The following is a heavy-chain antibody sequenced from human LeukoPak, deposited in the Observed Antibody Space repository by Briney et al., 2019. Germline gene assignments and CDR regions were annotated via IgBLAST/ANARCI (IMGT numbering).Heavy chain of an antibody. Sequence: SETLSLTCTVSGDSVTNDFFWDWVRQPPGKELEWIGSFCLGRDTYYRQSLKSRVTISVDTSKNQFSLNLNSVTAADTAVYYCARWASISREPGGFFDHWGQGTLVTVSS. CDR2: FCLGRDT. D-gene: IGHD1-14*01. CDR3: ARWASISREPGGFFDH. V-gene: IGHV4-38-2*02. J-gene: IGHJ4*02. CDR1: GDSVTNDFF.